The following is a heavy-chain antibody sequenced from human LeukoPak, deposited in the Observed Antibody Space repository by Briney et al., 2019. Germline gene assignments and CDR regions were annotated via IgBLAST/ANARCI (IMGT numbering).Heavy chain of an antibody. Sequence: GGSLRLSCAASGFSFTSYSINWVRQAPGKGLEWVSYISRDSSNIYYADSVKGRFTISRDNAKNSLYLQMNSLRDDDTAVYYCAREKVVTSTYNWLDPWRQGTLVTVSS. CDR1: GFSFTSYS. V-gene: IGHV3-48*02. CDR3: AREKVVTSTYNWLDP. J-gene: IGHJ5*02. CDR2: ISRDSSNI. D-gene: IGHD2-21*02.